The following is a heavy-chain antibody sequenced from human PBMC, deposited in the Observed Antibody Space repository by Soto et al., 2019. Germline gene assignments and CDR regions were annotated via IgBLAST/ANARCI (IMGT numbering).Heavy chain of an antibody. J-gene: IGHJ4*02. V-gene: IGHV4-4*02. CDR3: ARHIAVPTTRGFDY. CDR2: IFHSGTT. D-gene: IGHD2-15*01. CDR1: GASISSTNW. Sequence: QVQLQESGPGLVKPSGTLSLTCAVSGASISSTNWWSWVRQAPGEGLEWIGEIFHSGTTTYNPSLKSRVIISMDTPTNQLSLRLDSVTAADTAVYFCARHIAVPTTRGFDYWGQGTLVTVSS.